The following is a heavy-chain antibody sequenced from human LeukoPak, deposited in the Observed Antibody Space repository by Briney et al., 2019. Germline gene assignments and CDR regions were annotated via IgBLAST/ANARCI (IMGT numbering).Heavy chain of an antibody. CDR2: ISGSGGST. J-gene: IGHJ6*03. CDR1: GFTFSSYA. Sequence: GGSLRLSCAASGFTFSSYAMSWVRQAPGKGLEWVSAISGSGGSTYYADSVKGRFTISRDNSKNTLYLQMNSLRAEDTAVYYCARSKQQLVRVDYYYYMDVWGKGTTVTVSS. V-gene: IGHV3-23*01. CDR3: ARSKQQLVRVDYYYYMDV. D-gene: IGHD6-13*01.